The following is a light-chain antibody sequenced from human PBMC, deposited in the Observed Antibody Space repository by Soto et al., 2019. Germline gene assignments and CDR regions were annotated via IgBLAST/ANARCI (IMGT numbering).Light chain of an antibody. CDR3: AAWDESLTGFV. J-gene: IGLJ1*01. CDR2: NHN. Sequence: QSVLTQPPSVSGIPGQRVTISCSGTSSNIGSNTVNWYQQFPGTAPKLLIYNHNLRPSGVPDRFSGSKSGTSASLAISGLQSEDEADYYCAAWDESLTGFVFGTGTKGTVL. V-gene: IGLV1-44*01. CDR1: SSNIGSNT.